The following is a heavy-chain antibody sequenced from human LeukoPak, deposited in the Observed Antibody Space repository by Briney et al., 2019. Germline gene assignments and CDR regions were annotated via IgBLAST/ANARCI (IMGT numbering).Heavy chain of an antibody. Sequence: PSETLSLTCTVSGSSISTTNYYWGWIRQPPGRDLEWIGSIYSSGNTYYNPSLESRVTISVDTSKNQLSLKLTSATAADTSVYYCARHSGLRSPFDPWGQGTLVTVSP. CDR1: GSSISTTNYY. J-gene: IGHJ5*02. CDR2: IYSSGNT. D-gene: IGHD3-3*01. CDR3: ARHSGLRSPFDP. V-gene: IGHV4-39*01.